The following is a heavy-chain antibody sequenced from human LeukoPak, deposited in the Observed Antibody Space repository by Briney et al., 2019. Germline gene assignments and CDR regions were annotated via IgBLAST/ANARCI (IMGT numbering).Heavy chain of an antibody. Sequence: SETLSLTCAVYGGSFSGYYWSWLRQPPGKGLEWIGEINHSGSTNYNPSLKSRVTISVDTSKNQFSLKLSSVTAADTAVYYCASSTLTTKHDYWGQGTLVTVSS. J-gene: IGHJ4*02. V-gene: IGHV4-34*01. D-gene: IGHD1-1*01. CDR3: ASSTLTTKHDY. CDR2: INHSGST. CDR1: GGSFSGYY.